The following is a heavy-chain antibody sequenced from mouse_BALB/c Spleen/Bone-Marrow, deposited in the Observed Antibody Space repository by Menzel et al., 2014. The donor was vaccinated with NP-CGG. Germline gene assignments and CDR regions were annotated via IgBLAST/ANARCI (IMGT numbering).Heavy chain of an antibody. D-gene: IGHD2-1*01. CDR3: ARYYGNYSGYFDV. CDR2: ISSGSSTI. CDR1: GFTFSSFG. V-gene: IGHV5-17*02. Sequence: EVHLVESGGGLVQPGGSRKLSCAASGFTFSSFGMHWVRQAPEKGLEWVAYISSGSSTIYYANTVKGRFTISRDNPKNTLCLQMTSLRSEDTAMYYCARYYGNYSGYFDVWGAGTTVTVSS. J-gene: IGHJ1*01.